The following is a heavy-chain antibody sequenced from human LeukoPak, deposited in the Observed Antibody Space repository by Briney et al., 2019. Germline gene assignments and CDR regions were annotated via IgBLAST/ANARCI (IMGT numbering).Heavy chain of an antibody. Sequence: ASVKVSRKASGYTFSDYDIHWVRQAPGQGLEWMGWINPNSGGTNYAQRFQGMVTMTRDTSISTAYMDLGSLKSDDTAIYFCSVWFGEFAHWGQGTLVTVSS. CDR3: SVWFGEFAH. CDR2: INPNSGGT. J-gene: IGHJ4*02. D-gene: IGHD3-10*01. CDR1: GYTFSDYD. V-gene: IGHV1-2*02.